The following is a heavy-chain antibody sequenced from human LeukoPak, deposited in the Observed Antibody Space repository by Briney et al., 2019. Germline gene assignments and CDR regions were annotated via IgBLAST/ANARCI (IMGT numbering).Heavy chain of an antibody. CDR2: IYSDGST. D-gene: IGHD5-12*01. CDR1: GFTVSSNY. CDR3: ASADSGYVVVDY. V-gene: IGHV3-53*01. J-gene: IGHJ4*02. Sequence: PGGSLRLSCAASGFTVSSNYMTWVRQAPGKGLEWVSVIYSDGSTYYADSMKGRFTISRDDSKNTLYLQMNSLRAEDTAVYYCASADSGYVVVDYWGQGTLVTVSS.